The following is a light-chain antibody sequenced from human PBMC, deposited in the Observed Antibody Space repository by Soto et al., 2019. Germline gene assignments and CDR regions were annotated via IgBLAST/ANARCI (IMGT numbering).Light chain of an antibody. J-gene: IGKJ1*01. Sequence: EIVMTQSPATLSVSPGERATLPCRASQSVSSNLAWYQQKPGQAPRLLIYGASTRATGIPARFSGSGSGTEFTLTISSLQSEDFAVYYCQQYNNWLSTFGQGTKVDIK. CDR2: GAS. CDR3: QQYNNWLST. CDR1: QSVSSN. V-gene: IGKV3-15*01.